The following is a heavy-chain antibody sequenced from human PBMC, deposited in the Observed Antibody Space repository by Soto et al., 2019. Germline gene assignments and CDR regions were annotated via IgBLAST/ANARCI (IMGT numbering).Heavy chain of an antibody. CDR3: ARADIVVVPAAMHYYYGMDV. CDR1: GYTFTSYA. CDR2: INAGNGNT. V-gene: IGHV1-3*01. Sequence: QVQLVQSGAEVKKPWASVKVSCKASGYTFTSYAMHWVRQAPGQRLEWMGWINAGNGNTKYSQKFQGRVTITRDTSASTAYMELSSLRSEDTAVYYCARADIVVVPAAMHYYYGMDVWGQGTTVTVSS. J-gene: IGHJ6*02. D-gene: IGHD2-2*01.